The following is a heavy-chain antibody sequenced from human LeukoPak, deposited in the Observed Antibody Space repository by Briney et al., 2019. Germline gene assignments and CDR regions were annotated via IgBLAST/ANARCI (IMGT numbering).Heavy chain of an antibody. J-gene: IGHJ6*02. CDR2: ISGSGGST. CDR3: ARNDYFYYYGLDV. V-gene: IGHV3-64*01. CDR1: GFTFSSHG. Sequence: PGRSLRLSCAASGFTFSSHGMHWVRQAPGKGLEFVSAISGSGGSTYYANSVKGRFIISRDNSKNTLYLQMGSLSAEDMAVYYCARNDYFYYYGLDVWGQGTTVTVSS.